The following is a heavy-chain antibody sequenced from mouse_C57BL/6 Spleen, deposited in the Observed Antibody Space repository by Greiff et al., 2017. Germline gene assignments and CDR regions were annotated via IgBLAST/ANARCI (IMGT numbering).Heavy chain of an antibody. CDR2: IDPSASST. Sequence: QVQLQQPGAELVKPGASVKLSCKASGYTFTSYWMQWVKQRPGQGLEWIGRIDPSASSTNYNQKFKGKATLTVDTSSSTAYMQLSSLTSEDSAIYYCARFLTGTGTYFDYWGQGATLTVGS. CDR1: GYTFTSYW. D-gene: IGHD4-1*01. CDR3: ARFLTGTGTYFDY. V-gene: IGHV1-50*01. J-gene: IGHJ2*01.